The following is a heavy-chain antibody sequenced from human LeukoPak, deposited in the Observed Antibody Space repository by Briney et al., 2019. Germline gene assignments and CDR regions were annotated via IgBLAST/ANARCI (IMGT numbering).Heavy chain of an antibody. CDR1: EFTYNSPV. J-gene: IGHJ6*03. Sequence: PGASVKVSCKASEFTYNSPVIQWIRQARGQRLEWIGWIVVGSGYTNYAQKFQERVTFTRDMSTRTVYMELSSLRSEDTAVYYCAVGSNYYYMDVWGKGTTVTISS. CDR2: IVVGSGYT. CDR3: AVGSNYYYMDV. D-gene: IGHD3-16*01. V-gene: IGHV1-58*02.